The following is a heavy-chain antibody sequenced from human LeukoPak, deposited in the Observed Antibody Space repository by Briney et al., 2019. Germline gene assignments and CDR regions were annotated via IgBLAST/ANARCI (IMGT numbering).Heavy chain of an antibody. J-gene: IGHJ4*02. Sequence: PSETLSLTCAVYGGSFSGYYWSWIRQPPGKGLEWIGEINHSGSTNYNPSLKSRVTISVDTSKNQFSLKLSSVTAADTAVYYCARHSHSSGYYYNYFDYWGQGTLVTVSS. V-gene: IGHV4-34*01. CDR1: GGSFSGYY. D-gene: IGHD3-22*01. CDR2: INHSGST. CDR3: ARHSHSSGYYYNYFDY.